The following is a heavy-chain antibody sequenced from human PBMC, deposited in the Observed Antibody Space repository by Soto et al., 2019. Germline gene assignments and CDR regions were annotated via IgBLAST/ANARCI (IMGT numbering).Heavy chain of an antibody. CDR1: GFTFDTYW. V-gene: IGHV3-74*01. CDR3: TNAVDY. J-gene: IGHJ4*02. Sequence: EVQLVESGGGLVQPGGSLRLSCVASGFTFDTYWMHWVRQAPGKGLEWVARVHTDGSNPTYGDSVKGRFTVSRDNAKSTLFLQMDSLRAEDTAFYYCTNAVDYWGQGPLVTVSS. CDR2: VHTDGSNP.